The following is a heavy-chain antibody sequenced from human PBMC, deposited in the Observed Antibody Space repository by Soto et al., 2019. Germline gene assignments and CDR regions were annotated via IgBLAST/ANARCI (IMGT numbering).Heavy chain of an antibody. CDR1: GGSFSGFY. V-gene: IGHV4-34*01. CDR3: ARGLKVGTTIYWYFDL. Sequence: QVQIHQSGTELLKPSETLSLTCAVDGGSFSGFYWNWIRQPPGKGLEWIGEIDQSGGHPTGSTNYTPSLESRVISSGDPSKNQMSLKFNSVTAADTALYYCARGLKVGTTIYWYFDLWGRGTLVTVSS. CDR2: IDQSGGHPTGST. J-gene: IGHJ2*01. D-gene: IGHD1-26*01.